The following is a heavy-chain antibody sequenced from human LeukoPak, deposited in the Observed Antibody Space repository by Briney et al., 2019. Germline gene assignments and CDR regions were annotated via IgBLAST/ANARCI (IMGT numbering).Heavy chain of an antibody. J-gene: IGHJ4*02. CDR2: ISSSSSTI. CDR1: GFTFSSYS. D-gene: IGHD2-2*01. V-gene: IGHV3-48*01. CDR3: ARTKWVFCSSTSCYGGDY. Sequence: GGSLGLSCAVSGFTFSSYSMNWVRQAPGKGLEWGSYISSSSSTIYYADSVKGRFTISRDNAKNSLYLQMNSLRAEDTAVYYCARTKWVFCSSTSCYGGDYWGQGTLVTVSS.